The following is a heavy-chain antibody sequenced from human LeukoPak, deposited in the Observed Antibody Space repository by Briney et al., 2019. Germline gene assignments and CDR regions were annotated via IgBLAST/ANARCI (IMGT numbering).Heavy chain of an antibody. CDR1: GGSISSSSYY. Sequence: SETLSLTCTVSGGSISSSSYYWNWIRQPPGKGLEWIGSISYSGSTNYNPSLESRVTISVDTSKNQISLKLSFVTAADTAIYYCARAPERWYSYGSYTYHYMDVWGRGTTVTVFS. D-gene: IGHD3-10*01. CDR2: ISYSGST. V-gene: IGHV4-61*01. J-gene: IGHJ6*03. CDR3: ARAPERWYSYGSYTYHYMDV.